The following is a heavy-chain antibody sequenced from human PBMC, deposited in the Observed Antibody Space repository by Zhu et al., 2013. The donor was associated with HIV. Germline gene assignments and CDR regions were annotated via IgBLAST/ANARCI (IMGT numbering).Heavy chain of an antibody. CDR3: ARDYYDSSGYHDAFDI. Sequence: QVQLVQSGAEVKKPGSSVKVSCKASGGTFSSYAISWVRQAPGQGLEWMGGIIPIFGTANYAQKFQGRVTMTRDTSISTVYMELSRLRSDDTAVYYCARDYYDSSGYHDAFDIWGQRDNGHRLL. D-gene: IGHD3-22*01. V-gene: IGHV1-69*06. J-gene: IGHJ3*02. CDR2: IIPIFGTA. CDR1: GGTFSSYA.